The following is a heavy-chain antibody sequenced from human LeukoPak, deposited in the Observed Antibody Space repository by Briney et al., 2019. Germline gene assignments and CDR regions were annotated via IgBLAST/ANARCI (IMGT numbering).Heavy chain of an antibody. CDR3: VRDTGYSSPFDY. Sequence: GGSLRLSCAASGFTFSSYEMSWVRQAPGKGLEWVSYIEGSGVSIYHADSVKGRFTVSRDNAKNSLYLQMNSLRADDTALYYCVRDTGYSSPFDYWGRGTLVTVSS. V-gene: IGHV3-48*03. CDR1: GFTFSSYE. CDR2: IEGSGVSI. D-gene: IGHD3-22*01. J-gene: IGHJ4*02.